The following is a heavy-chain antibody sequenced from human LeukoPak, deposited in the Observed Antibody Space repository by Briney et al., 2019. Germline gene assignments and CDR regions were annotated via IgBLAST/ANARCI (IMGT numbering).Heavy chain of an antibody. J-gene: IGHJ5*02. CDR3: ARMGDTAMVRASWFDP. CDR2: IYPGDSDT. D-gene: IGHD5-18*01. Sequence: PGESLKISCKGSGYTFTSYWIGWVRQMPGKGLEWRGIIYPGDSDTRYSPSFQCQVTIPADKSRRSAYQQWSCLKASDTAMYYCARMGDTAMVRASWFDPWGQGTLVTVSS. CDR1: GYTFTSYW. V-gene: IGHV5-51*03.